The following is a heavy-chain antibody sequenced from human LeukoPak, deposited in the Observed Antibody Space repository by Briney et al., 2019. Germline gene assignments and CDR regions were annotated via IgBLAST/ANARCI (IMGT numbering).Heavy chain of an antibody. CDR2: IVVGSGNT. V-gene: IGHV1-58*02. D-gene: IGHD3-22*01. Sequence: SVKVSCKASGFTFTSSAMQWVRPARGQRLEWIGWIVVGSGNTNYAQKFQERVTITRDMSTSTAYMELSSLRSEDTAVYYCAAHHDSSGYYGLSAFDIWGQGTMVTVSS. CDR1: GFTFTSSA. CDR3: AAHHDSSGYYGLSAFDI. J-gene: IGHJ3*02.